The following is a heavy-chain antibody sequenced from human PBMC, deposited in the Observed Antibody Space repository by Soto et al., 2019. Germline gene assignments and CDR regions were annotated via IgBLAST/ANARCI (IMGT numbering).Heavy chain of an antibody. J-gene: IGHJ6*02. CDR1: GFTFSSFA. CDR2: ISGNATST. V-gene: IGHV3-23*01. CDR3: AKKAGIISRYGLDV. Sequence: GESLRLSCAASGFTFSSFAMNWVRQAPGKGLEWVAVISGNATSTYYADSVKGRFTISRDNSKNTMYLQMNSLRAEDTAVYYCAKKAGIISRYGLDVWGQGTTVTVSS.